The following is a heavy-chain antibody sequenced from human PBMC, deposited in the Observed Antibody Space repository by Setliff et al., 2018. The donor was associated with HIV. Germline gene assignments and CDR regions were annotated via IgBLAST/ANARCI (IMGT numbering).Heavy chain of an antibody. CDR1: GFTFSSYE. V-gene: IGHV3-48*03. J-gene: IGHJ6*02. Sequence: GGSLRLSCAASGFTFSSYEMNWVRQAPGKGLEWVSYISSSGHTIYYADSVKGRFTISRDNAKNSLYLQMNSLRAEDTAVYYCARDPYYYDSSGYYYPSRYGMDVWGQGTTVTVSS. D-gene: IGHD3-22*01. CDR2: ISSSGHTI. CDR3: ARDPYYYDSSGYYYPSRYGMDV.